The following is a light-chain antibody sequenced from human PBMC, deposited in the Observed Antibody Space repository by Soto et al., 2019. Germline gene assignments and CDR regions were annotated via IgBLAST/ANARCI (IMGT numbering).Light chain of an antibody. V-gene: IGLV2-23*01. CDR2: EGS. Sequence: QSVLTQPASVSGSPGQSITISCTGTSSDVGSYNLVSWYQQHPGKAPKLMIYEGSKRPSGVSNRFSGSKSGNTASLTISGLQAEDEADYYCCSYEGSSTPVVFGGGTKLTVL. J-gene: IGLJ2*01. CDR1: SSDVGSYNL. CDR3: CSYEGSSTPVV.